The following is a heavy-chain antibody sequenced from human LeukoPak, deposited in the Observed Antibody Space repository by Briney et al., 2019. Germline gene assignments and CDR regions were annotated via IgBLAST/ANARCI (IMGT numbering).Heavy chain of an antibody. D-gene: IGHD6-13*01. CDR3: ARSHSSSSYGGFDY. Sequence: SETLSLTCTVSGGSISSGDYYWSWIRQSPGKGLEWIGNIYYSGSTYYNPSLESRLTISVDTSKNQFSLNLRSVTAADTAVYYCARSHSSSSYGGFDYWGQGILVTVSS. V-gene: IGHV4-30-4*08. CDR2: IYYSGST. CDR1: GGSISSGDYY. J-gene: IGHJ4*02.